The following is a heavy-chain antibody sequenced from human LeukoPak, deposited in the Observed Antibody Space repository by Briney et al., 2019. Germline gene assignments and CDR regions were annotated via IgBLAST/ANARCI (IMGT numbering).Heavy chain of an antibody. J-gene: IGHJ4*02. V-gene: IGHV3-15*01. Sequence: TGGSLRLSCAASGFTFSNAWMSWVRQAPGKGLEWVGRIKSKTGGGTTDYAAPVKGRFTISRDDSKNTLYLQMNSLKTEDIAVYYCTTGSYGSDWGQGTLVTVSS. CDR1: GFTFSNAW. D-gene: IGHD3-10*01. CDR2: IKSKTGGGTT. CDR3: TTGSYGSD.